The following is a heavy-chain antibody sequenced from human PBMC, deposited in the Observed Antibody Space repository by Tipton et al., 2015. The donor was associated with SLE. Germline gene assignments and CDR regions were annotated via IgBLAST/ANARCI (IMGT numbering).Heavy chain of an antibody. CDR3: ARHEIFGLLDHDADNWFDP. CDR1: GGSISTYY. D-gene: IGHD3/OR15-3a*01. Sequence: TLSLTCTVSGGSISTYYWNWIRQPAGKGLELIGRVDTSGSVKFNPTLKSRVTMSLDTSKNQFSLKLTSVTAADTALYYCARHEIFGLLDHDADNWFDPWGQGTLVTVSS. CDR2: VDTSGSV. V-gene: IGHV4-4*07. J-gene: IGHJ5*02.